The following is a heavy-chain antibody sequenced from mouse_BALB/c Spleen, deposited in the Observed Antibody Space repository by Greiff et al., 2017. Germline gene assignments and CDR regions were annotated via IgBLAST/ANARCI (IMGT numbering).Heavy chain of an antibody. V-gene: IGHV1S22*01. CDR3: TRGPDYDDGWFAY. Sequence: LQQPGSELVRPGASVKLSCKASGYTFTSYWMHWVKQRPGQGLEWIGNIYPGSGSTNYDEKFKSKATLTVDTSSSTAYMQLSSLTSEDSAVYYCTRGPDYDDGWFAYWGQGTLVTVSA. CDR2: IYPGSGST. J-gene: IGHJ3*01. D-gene: IGHD2-4*01. CDR1: GYTFTSYW.